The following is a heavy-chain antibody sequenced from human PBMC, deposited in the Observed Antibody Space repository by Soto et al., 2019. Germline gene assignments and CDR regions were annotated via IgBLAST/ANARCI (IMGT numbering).Heavy chain of an antibody. CDR1: GFTFSSYA. CDR3: ARRVEGSWHWFDP. V-gene: IGHV3-33*01. Sequence: QVQLVESGGGVVQTGRSLTLSCAASGFTFSSYAMHWVRQAPGKGLEWVAAIWYDGNNKYYADSVKGRFTISRDNSKNTLYLQMNSLRAEDTAVYYCARRVEGSWHWFDPCGEGTLVTVSS. CDR2: IWYDGNNK. D-gene: IGHD1-26*01. J-gene: IGHJ5*02.